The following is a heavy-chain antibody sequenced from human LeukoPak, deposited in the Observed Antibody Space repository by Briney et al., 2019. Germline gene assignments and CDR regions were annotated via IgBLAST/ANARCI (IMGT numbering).Heavy chain of an antibody. D-gene: IGHD3-3*01. CDR1: GFTFSSYA. CDR2: ISGSGGST. CDR3: ARHLPYYDFWSGYYSGTWFDP. J-gene: IGHJ5*02. Sequence: PGGSLRLSCAASGFTFSSYAMSWVRQAPGKGLEWVSAISGSGGSTYYADSVKGRFTISRDNSKNTLYLQMNSLRAEDTAVYYCARHLPYYDFWSGYYSGTWFDPWGQGTLVTVSS. V-gene: IGHV3-23*01.